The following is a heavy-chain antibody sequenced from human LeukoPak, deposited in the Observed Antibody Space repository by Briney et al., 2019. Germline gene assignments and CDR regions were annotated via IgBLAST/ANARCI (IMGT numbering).Heavy chain of an antibody. CDR2: ISWNSGSI. Sequence: PGRSLRLSCAASGFTFDDYAMHWVRQAPGKGLEWVSGISWNSGSIGYADSVKGRFTISRDNAKNSLYLQMNSLRAEDTALYYCAKDASYVAVAGTGVDYWGQGTLVTVSS. CDR1: GFTFDDYA. V-gene: IGHV3-9*01. D-gene: IGHD6-19*01. J-gene: IGHJ4*02. CDR3: AKDASYVAVAGTGVDY.